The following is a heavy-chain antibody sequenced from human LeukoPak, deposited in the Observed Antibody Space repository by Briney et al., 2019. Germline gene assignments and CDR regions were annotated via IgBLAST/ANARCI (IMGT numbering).Heavy chain of an antibody. CDR1: GLTFSDFY. Sequence: GGSLRLSCVVSGLTFSDFYMSWVRQAPGKGLEWLSYISPSGAPIYNVDSVKGRFTISRDNAKDSLYLQMNSLRAEDTAVYYCVRGHGGLEYWGQGTLVTVSS. D-gene: IGHD3-10*01. CDR3: VRGHGGLEY. V-gene: IGHV3-11*01. CDR2: ISPSGAPI. J-gene: IGHJ4*02.